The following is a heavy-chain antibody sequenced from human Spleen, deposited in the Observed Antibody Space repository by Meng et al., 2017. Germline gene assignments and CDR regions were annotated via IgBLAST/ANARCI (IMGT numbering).Heavy chain of an antibody. D-gene: IGHD4-11*01. CDR1: GGSISTSGYY. Sequence: QPQLQESGPGLLRPSEALSLTCIVSGGSISTSGYYGGWIRQPPGKGLEWIGSIGHSGFTYYTPSLKSRVTVSIDTSRNQFSLWLTSVTAADTAVYYCARGGMSPTVMSDYWGQGTLVTVSS. J-gene: IGHJ4*02. CDR2: IGHSGFT. V-gene: IGHV4-39*01. CDR3: ARGGMSPTVMSDY.